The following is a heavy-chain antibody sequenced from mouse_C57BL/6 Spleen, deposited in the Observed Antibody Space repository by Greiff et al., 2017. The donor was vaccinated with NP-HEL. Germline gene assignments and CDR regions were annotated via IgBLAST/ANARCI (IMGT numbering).Heavy chain of an antibody. CDR2: IRSKSNNYAT. D-gene: IGHD2-4*01. Sequence: GGGLVQPKGSLKLSCAASGFSFNTYAMNWVRQAPGKGLEWVARIRSKSNNYATYYADSVKDRFTISRDDSESMLYLQMNNLKTEDTAMYYCVRNYYDYDSDWYFDVWGTGTTVTVSS. J-gene: IGHJ1*03. CDR3: VRNYYDYDSDWYFDV. V-gene: IGHV10-1*01. CDR1: GFSFNTYA.